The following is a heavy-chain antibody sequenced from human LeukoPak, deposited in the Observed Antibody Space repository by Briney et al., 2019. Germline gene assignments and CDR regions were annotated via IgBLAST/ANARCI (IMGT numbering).Heavy chain of an antibody. D-gene: IGHD3-22*01. CDR1: GGSISSYY. Sequence: SETLSLTCTVSGGSISSYYWSWIRQPPGKGLEWIGYIYYSGSTNYNPSLKSRVTISVDKSKNQFSLKLSSVTAADTAVYYCARDLGGDSSGYYLTYWGQGTLVTVSS. V-gene: IGHV4-59*12. CDR2: IYYSGST. J-gene: IGHJ4*02. CDR3: ARDLGGDSSGYYLTY.